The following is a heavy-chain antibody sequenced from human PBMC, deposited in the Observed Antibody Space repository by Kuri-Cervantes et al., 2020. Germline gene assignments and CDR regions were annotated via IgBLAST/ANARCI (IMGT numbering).Heavy chain of an antibody. CDR1: GFTFSSYD. Sequence: GGSLRLSCAASGFTFSSYDMHWVRQATGKGLEWVSAIGTAGDTYYPGSVKGRFTISRDNAKNSLYLQMNSLRAEDTALYYCAKDGVPAAVVPYYYYGMDVWGQGTTVTVSS. CDR2: IGTAGDT. J-gene: IGHJ6*02. V-gene: IGHV3-13*01. D-gene: IGHD2-2*01. CDR3: AKDGVPAAVVPYYYYGMDV.